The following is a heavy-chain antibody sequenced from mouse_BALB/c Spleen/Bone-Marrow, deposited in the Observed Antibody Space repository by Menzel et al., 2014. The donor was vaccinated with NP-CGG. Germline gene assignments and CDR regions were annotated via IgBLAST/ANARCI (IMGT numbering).Heavy chain of an antibody. CDR1: GFSLTSHG. CDR3: ARYLKYYGAMDY. Sequence: VQLQQSGPGLVAPSQSLSITCTVSGFSLTSHGVHWVRQSPGKGLEWLGIIWAGGSTNHNLALMSRLSISKDNSKSQVFLKMNSLQTDDTAIYYCARYLKYYGAMDYWGQGTSVTVSS. J-gene: IGHJ4*01. V-gene: IGHV2-9*02. CDR2: IWAGGST. D-gene: IGHD1-1*01.